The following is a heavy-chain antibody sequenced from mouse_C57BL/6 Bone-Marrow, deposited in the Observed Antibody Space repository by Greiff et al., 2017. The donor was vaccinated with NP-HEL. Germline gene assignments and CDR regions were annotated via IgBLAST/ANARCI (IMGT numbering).Heavy chain of an antibody. V-gene: IGHV5-6*01. CDR3: ARRTPPYYGSSSFAY. D-gene: IGHD1-1*01. J-gene: IGHJ3*01. Sequence: EVNVVESGGDLVKPGGSLKLSCAASGFTFSSYGMSWVRQTPDKRLEWVATISSGGSYTYYPDSVKGRFTISRDNAKNTLYLQMSSLKSEDTAMYYCARRTPPYYGSSSFAYWGQGTLVTVSA. CDR1: GFTFSSYG. CDR2: ISSGGSYT.